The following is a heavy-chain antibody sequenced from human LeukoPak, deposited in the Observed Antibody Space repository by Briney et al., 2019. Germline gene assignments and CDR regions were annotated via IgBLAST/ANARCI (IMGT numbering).Heavy chain of an antibody. CDR3: ARATPLADSSGDYYEYTFDY. D-gene: IGHD3-22*01. V-gene: IGHV4-61*02. J-gene: IGHJ4*02. Sequence: SQTLSLTCTVSGGSISSGSYYWSWIRQPAGKGLEWLGRIYTSGSNNYNPSLKSRVTMSVDTSKNQFSLKLSSLTAAYTAVYYCARATPLADSSGDYYEYTFDYWGQGTLVTVSS. CDR1: GGSISSGSYY. CDR2: IYTSGSN.